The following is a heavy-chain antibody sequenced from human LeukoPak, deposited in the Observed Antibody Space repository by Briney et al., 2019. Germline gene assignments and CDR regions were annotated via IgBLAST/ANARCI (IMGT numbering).Heavy chain of an antibody. Sequence: GGSLRLSCAASGFTFSSYAMSWVRQAPGKGLEWVSAISGSGGSTYYADSVKGRFTISRDNSKNTLYLQMNSLRAEDTAVYYCAMHLTSYYYYGMDVWGQGTTVTVSS. V-gene: IGHV3-23*01. CDR3: AMHLTSYYYYGMDV. CDR2: ISGSGGST. J-gene: IGHJ6*02. CDR1: GFTFSSYA.